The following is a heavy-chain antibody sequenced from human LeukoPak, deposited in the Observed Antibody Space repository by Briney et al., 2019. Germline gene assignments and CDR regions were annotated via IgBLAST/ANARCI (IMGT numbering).Heavy chain of an antibody. D-gene: IGHD3-16*01. J-gene: IGHJ4*02. Sequence: SETLSLTCTVSGGSISSYYWSWIRQPPGKGLEWIGYIYYSGSTNYNPSLKSRVTISVDTSKNQFSLKLSSVTAADTAVYYCARENDQGFDYWGQGTLVTVSS. CDR2: IYYSGST. CDR1: GGSISSYY. V-gene: IGHV4-59*01. CDR3: ARENDQGFDY.